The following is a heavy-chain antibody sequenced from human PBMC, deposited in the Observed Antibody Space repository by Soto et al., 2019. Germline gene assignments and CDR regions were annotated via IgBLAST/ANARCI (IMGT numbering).Heavy chain of an antibody. CDR3: TRLDDSSGYHRAFDI. D-gene: IGHD3-22*01. CDR2: IRSKANSYAT. J-gene: IGHJ3*02. V-gene: IGHV3-73*01. CDR1: GFTFSGSA. Sequence: GGSLRLSCAASGFTFSGSAMHWVRQASGKGLEWVGRIRSKANSYATAYTASVKGRFTISRDDSKNTAYLQMNSLKTEDTAVYYCTRLDDSSGYHRAFDIWGQGTMVTVSS.